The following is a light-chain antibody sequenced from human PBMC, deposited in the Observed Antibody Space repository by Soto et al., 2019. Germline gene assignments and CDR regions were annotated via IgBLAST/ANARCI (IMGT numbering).Light chain of an antibody. V-gene: IGLV2-8*01. CDR3: SSYTSSSTPWV. CDR2: EVS. CDR1: SSDVGGYNY. Sequence: QSALTQPPSASGSPGQSVTISCTGTSSDVGGYNYVSWYQQHPGKAPKLMIYEVSKRPSGVPDRFSGSKSGNTASLTVSGLQAEDEADYYCSSYTSSSTPWVFGTGTQLTVL. J-gene: IGLJ1*01.